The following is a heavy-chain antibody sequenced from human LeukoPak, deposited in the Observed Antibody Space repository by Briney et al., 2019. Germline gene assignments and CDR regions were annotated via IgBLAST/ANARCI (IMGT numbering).Heavy chain of an antibody. CDR2: INPSGGST. Sequence: ASVKVSCKASGYTFTSYYMHWVRQAPGQGLEWMGIINPSGGSTSYAQKFQGRVTMTRDTSTSTVYMELSSLRSEDTAVYYCGRDGGYSPKCYYGMDVWGQGTTVTVSS. CDR3: GRDGGYSPKCYYGMDV. V-gene: IGHV1-46*01. D-gene: IGHD5-18*01. CDR1: GYTFTSYY. J-gene: IGHJ6*02.